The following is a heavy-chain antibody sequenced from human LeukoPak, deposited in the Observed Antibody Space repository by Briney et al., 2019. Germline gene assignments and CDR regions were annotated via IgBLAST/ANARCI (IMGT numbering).Heavy chain of an antibody. CDR3: ARLYQQSKWKYYYYYMDV. Sequence: PSETLSLTCSVSGASFSTNYWSWIRQPPGRGLEWIGYVFDSGSTNYNPSLKSRVTISVDTSTKRFSLRLSSVTAADTAVYYCARLYQQSKWKYYYYYMDVWGKGTAVTVSS. V-gene: IGHV4-59*01. D-gene: IGHD1-1*01. CDR1: GASFSTNY. J-gene: IGHJ6*03. CDR2: VFDSGST.